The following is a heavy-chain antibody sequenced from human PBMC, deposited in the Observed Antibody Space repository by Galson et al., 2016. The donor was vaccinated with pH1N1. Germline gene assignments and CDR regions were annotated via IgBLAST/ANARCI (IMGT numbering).Heavy chain of an antibody. CDR1: GYMFSTYG. D-gene: IGHD3-22*01. J-gene: IGHJ4*02. V-gene: IGHV1-18*01. CDR2: ISGYNGNT. Sequence: SVKVSCKASGYMFSTYGINWVRKAPGQGPEWMGRISGYNGNTIYAQKFQARISMTIDKSTRTVYMDLRSLRFEDTAVYYCAKGTLPGYYDYWGPGTLVSVSS. CDR3: AKGTLPGYYDY.